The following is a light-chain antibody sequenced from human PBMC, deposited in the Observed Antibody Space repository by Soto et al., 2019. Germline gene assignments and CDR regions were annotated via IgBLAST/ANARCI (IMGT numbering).Light chain of an antibody. CDR2: EVS. CDR1: SSDIGAHNY. Sequence: SVLTEPASVSGSLGQAMTISCTGTSSDIGAHNYVSWYQRHPGKAPKLMISEVSNRPSGVSNRFSGSKSGNTASLTISGLPAEDEAHYYCTSYTANNTEVFGNGTKLTV. V-gene: IGLV2-14*01. CDR3: TSYTANNTEV. J-gene: IGLJ1*01.